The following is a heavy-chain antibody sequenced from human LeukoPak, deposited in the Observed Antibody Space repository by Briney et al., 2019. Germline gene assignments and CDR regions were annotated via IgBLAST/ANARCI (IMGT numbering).Heavy chain of an antibody. Sequence: SETLSLTCIVSNDSISSSYWSWIRQSPGKGLEWIGYVHYAESSYYNPSLKSRVTLSVDTSKNQFSLRLSSVTAADTAVYYCAGYGSRSSYKAFDYWGQGTLVTVSS. CDR1: NDSISSSY. CDR2: VHYAESS. J-gene: IGHJ4*02. D-gene: IGHD3-10*01. V-gene: IGHV4-59*01. CDR3: AGYGSRSSYKAFDY.